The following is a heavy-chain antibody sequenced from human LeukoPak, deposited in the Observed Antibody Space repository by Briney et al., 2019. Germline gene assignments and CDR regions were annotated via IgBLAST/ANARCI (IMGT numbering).Heavy chain of an antibody. CDR3: AREGDDWGSVDY. CDR1: GFTFSSYS. J-gene: IGHJ4*02. CDR2: ISSSSSYI. D-gene: IGHD7-27*01. V-gene: IGHV3-21*01. Sequence: GGSLRLSCAASGFTFSSYSMNWVRQVPGKGLEWVSSISSSSSYIYYADSVKGRFTISRDNAKNSLYLQMNSLRAEDTAVYYCAREGDDWGSVDYWGQGTLVTVSS.